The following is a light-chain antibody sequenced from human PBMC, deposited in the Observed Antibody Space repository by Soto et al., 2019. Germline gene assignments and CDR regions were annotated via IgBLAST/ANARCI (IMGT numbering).Light chain of an antibody. CDR3: NSYTTLSNRV. Sequence: QSVLTQPASVSGSPGQSITISCTGTSSDVGGHNYVSWYQYHPGKAPKLMIYEVSNRPSGVSNRFSGSKSGNTASLTISGLQPEDEADYYCNSYTTLSNRVFGTGTKVTVL. CDR2: EVS. J-gene: IGLJ1*01. V-gene: IGLV2-14*01. CDR1: SSDVGGHNY.